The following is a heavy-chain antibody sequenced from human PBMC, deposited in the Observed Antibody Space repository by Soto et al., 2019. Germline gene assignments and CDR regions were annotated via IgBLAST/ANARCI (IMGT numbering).Heavy chain of an antibody. Sequence: LRLSCAASGFTFSSYAMSWVRQAPGKGLEWVSAISGSGGSTYYADSVKGRFTISRDNSKNTLYLQMNSLRAEDTAVYYCAKRLLWFGELYYYYYGMDVWGQGTTVTVSS. D-gene: IGHD3-10*01. CDR1: GFTFSSYA. J-gene: IGHJ6*02. V-gene: IGHV3-23*01. CDR2: ISGSGGST. CDR3: AKRLLWFGELYYYYYGMDV.